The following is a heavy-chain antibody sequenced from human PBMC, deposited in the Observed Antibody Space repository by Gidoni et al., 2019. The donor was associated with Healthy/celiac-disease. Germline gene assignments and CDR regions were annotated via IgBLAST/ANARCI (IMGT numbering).Heavy chain of an antibody. CDR2: ISGSGGST. Sequence: EVQLLESGGGLVQPGGSLRLSCAASGFPFSGYAMSWVRQAPGKGLEWVSAISGSGGSTYYADSVKGRFTISRDNSKNTLYLQMNSLRAEDTAVYYCAHDYSNYGLAEYFQHWGQGTLVTVSS. J-gene: IGHJ1*01. CDR3: AHDYSNYGLAEYFQH. V-gene: IGHV3-23*01. D-gene: IGHD4-4*01. CDR1: GFPFSGYA.